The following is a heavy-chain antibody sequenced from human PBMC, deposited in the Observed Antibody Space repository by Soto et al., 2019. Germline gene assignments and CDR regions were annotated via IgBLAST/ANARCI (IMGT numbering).Heavy chain of an antibody. CDR1: GGSFSGHS. CDR2: INHSGRV. J-gene: IGHJ5*01. Sequence: GGSFSGHSWTWIRQSPGKGLEWIGDINHSGRVNYSPSLKSRVTISLDTSKNQFSLTLSAVTAADTAMYYCSTRAYDTNGYYRFDPWGQGTLVTVSS. CDR3: STRAYDTNGYYRFDP. V-gene: IGHV4-34*01. D-gene: IGHD3-22*01.